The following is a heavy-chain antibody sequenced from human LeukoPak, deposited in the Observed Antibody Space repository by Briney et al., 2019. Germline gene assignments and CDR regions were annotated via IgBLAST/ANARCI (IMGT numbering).Heavy chain of an antibody. Sequence: GRSLRLSCAASGFTFSSYAMSWVRQAPGKGLEWVSAISGSGGSTYYADSVKGRFTISRDNSKNTLYLQMNSLRAEDTAVYHCAKDPHFIMGYYFDYWGQGTLVTVSS. J-gene: IGHJ4*02. V-gene: IGHV3-23*01. CDR2: ISGSGGST. CDR1: GFTFSSYA. CDR3: AKDPHFIMGYYFDY. D-gene: IGHD2-8*01.